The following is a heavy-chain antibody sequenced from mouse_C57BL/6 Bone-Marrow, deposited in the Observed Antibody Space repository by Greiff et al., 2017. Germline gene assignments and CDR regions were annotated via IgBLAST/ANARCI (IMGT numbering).Heavy chain of an antibody. CDR3: ARSYGSSYDAY. CDR1: GFTFTDYY. D-gene: IGHD1-1*01. J-gene: IGHJ3*01. Sequence: EVMLVESGGGLVQPGGSLSLSCAASGFTFTDYYMSWVRQPPGKALEWLGFFRNKANGYTTEYSASVKGRFTISRDNYQSILYLQMNALRAEDSATYYCARSYGSSYDAYWGQGTLVTVSA. CDR2: FRNKANGYTT. V-gene: IGHV7-3*01.